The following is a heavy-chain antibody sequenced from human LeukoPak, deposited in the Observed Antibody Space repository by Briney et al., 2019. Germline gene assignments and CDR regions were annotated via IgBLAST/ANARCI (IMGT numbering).Heavy chain of an antibody. V-gene: IGHV3-21*01. Sequence: TGGSLRLSCAASGFTFSSYGMHWVRQAPGKGLEWVSSISSSSSYIYYADSVKGRFTISRDNAKNSLYLQMNSLRAEDTAVYYCARLTGSDAFDIWGQGTMVTVSS. CDR3: ARLTGSDAFDI. CDR2: ISSSSSYI. CDR1: GFTFSSYG. J-gene: IGHJ3*02. D-gene: IGHD1-26*01.